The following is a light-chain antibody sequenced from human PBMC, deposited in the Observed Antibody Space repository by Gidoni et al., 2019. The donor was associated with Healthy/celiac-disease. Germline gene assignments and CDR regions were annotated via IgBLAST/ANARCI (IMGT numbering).Light chain of an antibody. Sequence: VLTQSPGTLSLSPGERATLSCRASQSVSSSYLAWYQQKPGQAPRLLIYGASSRATGSPDRFSGSGSGTDFTLTISRLEPEDFAVYYCQQYGSSHWTFGQGTKVEIK. CDR3: QQYGSSHWT. CDR2: GAS. CDR1: QSVSSSY. J-gene: IGKJ1*01. V-gene: IGKV3-20*01.